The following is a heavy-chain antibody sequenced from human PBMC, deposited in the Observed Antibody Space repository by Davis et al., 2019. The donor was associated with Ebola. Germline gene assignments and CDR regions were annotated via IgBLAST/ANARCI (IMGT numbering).Heavy chain of an antibody. CDR2: MYSGGST. Sequence: GESLKISCAASGFTVSSNYMSWVRQAPGKGLEWVSVMYSGGSTYYADSVKGRFTISRDNSKNTLYLQMNSLRAEDTAVYYCARVKNSGYDRSAFDYWGQGTLVTVSS. CDR1: GFTVSSNY. CDR3: ARVKNSGYDRSAFDY. J-gene: IGHJ4*02. V-gene: IGHV3-53*01. D-gene: IGHD5-12*01.